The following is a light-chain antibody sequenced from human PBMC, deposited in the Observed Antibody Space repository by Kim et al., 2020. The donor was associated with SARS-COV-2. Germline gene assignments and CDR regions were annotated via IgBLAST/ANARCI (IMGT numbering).Light chain of an antibody. CDR3: QQYNGYSRT. CDR1: QSISSW. J-gene: IGKJ2*01. CDR2: KAS. V-gene: IGKV1-5*03. Sequence: SASGGDRVTLTCRASQSISSWLAWYQQKPGKAPNLLIYKASNLESGVPSRFSGSGSGTEFTLTISSLQPDDFATYYCQQYNGYSRTFGQGTKLEI.